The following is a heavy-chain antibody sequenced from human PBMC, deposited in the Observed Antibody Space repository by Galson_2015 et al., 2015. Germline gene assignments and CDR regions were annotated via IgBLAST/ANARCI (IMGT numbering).Heavy chain of an antibody. Sequence: SVKVSCKASGYTFTSSAVQWVRQARGQRLEWIGWIVVGSGNTNYAQKFQERVTITRDMSTSTAHMELSSLRSEDTAVYYCAAEEGMATPNTLGYWGQGTLVTVSS. CDR3: AAEEGMATPNTLGY. J-gene: IGHJ4*02. D-gene: IGHD5-24*01. V-gene: IGHV1-58*01. CDR2: IVVGSGNT. CDR1: GYTFTSSA.